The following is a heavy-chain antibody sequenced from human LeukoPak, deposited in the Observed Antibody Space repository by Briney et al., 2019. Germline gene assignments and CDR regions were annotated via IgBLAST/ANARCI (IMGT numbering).Heavy chain of an antibody. D-gene: IGHD3-22*01. CDR2: IIPIFGTA. CDR1: GGTFSSYA. CDR3: ARHYDSSGYSSDY. Sequence: ASVKVSCKASGGTFSSYAISWVRQAPGQGLEWMGGIIPIFGTANYAQKFQGRVTITADKSTSTAYMELSSLRSEDTAVYYCARHYDSSGYSSDYWGQGTLVTVSS. J-gene: IGHJ4*02. V-gene: IGHV1-69*06.